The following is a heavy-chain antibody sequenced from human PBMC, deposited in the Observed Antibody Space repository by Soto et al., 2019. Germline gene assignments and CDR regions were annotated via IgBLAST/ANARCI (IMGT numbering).Heavy chain of an antibody. CDR1: GGPIVTGSYY. CDR3: ARAPQEYNYYGRDV. V-gene: IGHV4-39*01. J-gene: IGHJ6*02. CDR2: IYYSGNT. Sequence: SETLSLTCTVSGGPIVTGSYYWGWIRQPPGKGLEWLGHIYYSGNTYYPPSLKSRVTISVDTSKNQFSLRLSSVTAADTAVYYGARAPQEYNYYGRDVWGQGNTVTVSS.